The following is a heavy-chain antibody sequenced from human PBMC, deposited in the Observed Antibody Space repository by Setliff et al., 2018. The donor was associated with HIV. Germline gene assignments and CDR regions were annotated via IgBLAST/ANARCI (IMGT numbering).Heavy chain of an antibody. D-gene: IGHD6-19*01. CDR3: ARESTDSSGYYRGYFDY. CDR2: IYYSGNT. V-gene: IGHV4-59*11. Sequence: PSETLSLTCTVSGGSISSHYWSWIRQPPGKGLEWIGSIYYSGNTIYNPSLKSRVTISVDTSKNQFSLKLSSVTAADTAIYYCARESTDSSGYYRGYFDYWGQGTLVTVSS. J-gene: IGHJ4*02. CDR1: GGSISSHY.